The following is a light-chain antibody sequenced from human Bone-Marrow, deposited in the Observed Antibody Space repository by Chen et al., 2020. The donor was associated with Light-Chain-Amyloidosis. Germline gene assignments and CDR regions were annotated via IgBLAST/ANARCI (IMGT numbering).Light chain of an antibody. CDR3: QAWDSSTLV. V-gene: IGLV3-1*01. J-gene: IGLJ2*01. Sequence: SYELTQPPSVSVSPGQTGTITCSGPKLGSKYASWYQHKPGKSPVLVIYQDDKRPSGIPERFSGSTSGNTATLTISGTQAVDAADYYCQAWDSSTLVFGGGTKLTVL. CDR1: KLGSKY. CDR2: QDD.